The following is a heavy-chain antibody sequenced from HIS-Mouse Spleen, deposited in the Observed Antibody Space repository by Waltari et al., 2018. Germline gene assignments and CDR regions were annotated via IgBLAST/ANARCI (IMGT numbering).Heavy chain of an antibody. CDR1: GFSLSTSGVG. J-gene: IGHJ4*02. CDR2: IYWNDDK. Sequence: QITLKESGPTLVKPTQTLTLTCTFSGFSLSTSGVGVGWIRQPPGKALEWLALIYWNDDKRYSPSLKSRLTITKDTSKNQVVLTMTNMDPVDTATYYCAHLKGRGWLQYYFDYWGQGTLVTVSS. CDR3: AHLKGRGWLQYYFDY. V-gene: IGHV2-5*01. D-gene: IGHD3-10*01.